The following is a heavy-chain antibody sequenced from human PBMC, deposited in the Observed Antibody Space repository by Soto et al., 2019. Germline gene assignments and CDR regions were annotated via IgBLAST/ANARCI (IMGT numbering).Heavy chain of an antibody. CDR3: ASGPDFWSGSYYFDY. Sequence: QVQLVESGGGVVQPGRSLRLSCAASGFTFSSYAMHWVRQAPGKGLEWVAVISYDGSNKYYADSVKGRFTISRDNSKNTLYLQMNSLRAEDTAVYYCASGPDFWSGSYYFDYWGQGTLVTVSS. D-gene: IGHD3-3*01. CDR1: GFTFSSYA. CDR2: ISYDGSNK. V-gene: IGHV3-30-3*01. J-gene: IGHJ4*02.